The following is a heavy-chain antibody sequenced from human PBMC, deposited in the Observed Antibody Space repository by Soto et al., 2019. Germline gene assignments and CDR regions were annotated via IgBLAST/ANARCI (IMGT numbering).Heavy chain of an antibody. D-gene: IGHD3-10*01. J-gene: IGHJ5*02. CDR1: GDSISNFHW. CDR2: IFHSGST. Sequence: VQLHESGPGLVKASGTLSLTCTVSGDSISNFHWWTWLRQPPGRGLEWIGEIFHSGSTTYNPSRKGRGPIAGDKPTNPVSLNLNSVTAAEPAGYYCAGDGGEWLQSGGGWFDPWGPGILVIVSS. CDR3: AGDGGEWLQSGGGWFDP. V-gene: IGHV4-4*02.